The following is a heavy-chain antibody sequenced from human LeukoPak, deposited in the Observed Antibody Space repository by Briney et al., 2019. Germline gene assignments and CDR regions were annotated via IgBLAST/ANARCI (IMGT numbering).Heavy chain of an antibody. CDR2: ISSNGGST. Sequence: GGSLRLSCSASGFTFSSYAMHWVRQAPGKGLEYVSLISSNGGSTYYADSVKGRFTISRDNSKNTLYLQMSSLRAEDTAVYYCATDSGYDLTGADLDYFEYWGLGSLVTVSS. CDR3: ATDSGYDLTGADLDYFEY. CDR1: GFTFSSYA. V-gene: IGHV3-64D*06. J-gene: IGHJ4*02. D-gene: IGHD5-12*01.